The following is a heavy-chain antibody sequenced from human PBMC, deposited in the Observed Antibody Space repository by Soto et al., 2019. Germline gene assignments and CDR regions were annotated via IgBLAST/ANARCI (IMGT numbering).Heavy chain of an antibody. CDR1: GFSLSTSGMG. D-gene: IGHD5-18*01. Sequence: QITLKESGPTLVKPTQTLTLTCTFSGFSLSTSGMGVGWIRQPPGKALEWLALIYWDDDKRYSPSLKSRHTTTKDTSKNQVVLTMTNMDPVDTATYYCAHTPDTTMVTGFDYWGQGTLVTVSS. V-gene: IGHV2-5*02. CDR3: AHTPDTTMVTGFDY. CDR2: IYWDDDK. J-gene: IGHJ4*02.